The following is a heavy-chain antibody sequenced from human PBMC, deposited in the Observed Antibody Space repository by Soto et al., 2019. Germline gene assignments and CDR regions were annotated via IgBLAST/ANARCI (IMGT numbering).Heavy chain of an antibody. J-gene: IGHJ3*02. Sequence: QVQLQESGPGLVKPSQTLSLTCTVSGGSISSGGYYWSWIRQHPGKGLEWIGYIYYTGSTYYNPSLKSRVTISVDTSKNQFSLKLSSVTAADTAVYYCARDGGMATTTDAFDIWGQGTMVTVSS. CDR1: GGSISSGGYY. CDR2: IYYTGST. CDR3: ARDGGMATTTDAFDI. D-gene: IGHD1-1*01. V-gene: IGHV4-31*03.